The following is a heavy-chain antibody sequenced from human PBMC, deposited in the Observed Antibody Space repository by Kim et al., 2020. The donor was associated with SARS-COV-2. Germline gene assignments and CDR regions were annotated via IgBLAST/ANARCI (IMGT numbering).Heavy chain of an antibody. CDR2: IYYSGST. V-gene: IGHV4-39*07. D-gene: IGHD2-21*02. CDR1: GGSISSSSYY. Sequence: SETLSLTCTVSGGSISSSSYYWGWIRQPPGKGLEWIGSIYYSGSTYYNPSLKSRVTISVDTSKNQFSLKLSSVTAADTAVYYCARGCYSGFDYWGQGTLVTVSS. CDR3: ARGCYSGFDY. J-gene: IGHJ4*02.